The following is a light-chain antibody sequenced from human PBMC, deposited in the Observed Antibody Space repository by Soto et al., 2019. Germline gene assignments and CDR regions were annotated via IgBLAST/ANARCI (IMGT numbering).Light chain of an antibody. CDR2: DVS. J-gene: IGKJ1*01. CDR1: QTINNR. Sequence: DIQMTQSPSTLPASVGDRVTIFCRASQTINNRLAWYQQKPGKAPKLLIFDVSTLESGVPSRFSGSGSGTEFTLTISTLQPDDFATYYCQQYDSFWTMFGQGTKVDIK. V-gene: IGKV1-5*02. CDR3: QQYDSFWTM.